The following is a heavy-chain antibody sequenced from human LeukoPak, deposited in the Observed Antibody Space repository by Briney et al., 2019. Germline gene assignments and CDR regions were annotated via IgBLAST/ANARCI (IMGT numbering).Heavy chain of an antibody. J-gene: IGHJ4*02. D-gene: IGHD3-3*01. CDR1: GGTFSSYA. CDR2: IIPIFGTA. V-gene: IGHV1-69*13. CDR3: ARDQVTIFGVVITAFDY. Sequence: SVKVSCKASGGTFSSYAISWVRQAPGQGLEWMGGIIPIFGTANYAQKFQGRVTITADESTSTAYMELSSLRSEDTAVYYCARDQVTIFGVVITAFDYWGQGTLVTVSS.